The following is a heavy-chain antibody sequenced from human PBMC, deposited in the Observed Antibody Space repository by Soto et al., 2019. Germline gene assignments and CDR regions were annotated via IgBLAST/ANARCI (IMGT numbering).Heavy chain of an antibody. D-gene: IGHD3-10*01. CDR3: ARRATVVRGVHYFDH. Sequence: TSETLSLTCTVSGGSISPYSWSWIRQPPGKGLEWIGYIYYIGNTNYNPSLKSRVTISLDTSKNQFSLNLSSVTAADTAVYYCARRATVVRGVHYFDHWGQGTLVT. CDR2: IYYIGNT. CDR1: GGSISPYS. J-gene: IGHJ4*02. V-gene: IGHV4-59*08.